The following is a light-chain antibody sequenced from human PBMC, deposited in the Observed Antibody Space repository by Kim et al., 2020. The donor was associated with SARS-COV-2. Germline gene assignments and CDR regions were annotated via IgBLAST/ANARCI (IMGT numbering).Light chain of an antibody. CDR3: QHYRSSPPLLT. CDR1: QSVTTNH. J-gene: IGKJ4*01. Sequence: EIVLTQSPGTLSLSPGERATLSCRASQSVTTNHLAWYQQKPGQPPRLLLSAVSTRATGIPDRFSGSGSGTDFTLTISRLEPEDFAVYYCQHYRSSPPLLTFGGGTKVDIK. CDR2: AVS. V-gene: IGKV3-20*01.